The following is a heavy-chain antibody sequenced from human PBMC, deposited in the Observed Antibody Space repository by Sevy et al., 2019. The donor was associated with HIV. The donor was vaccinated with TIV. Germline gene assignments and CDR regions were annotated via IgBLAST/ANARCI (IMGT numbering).Heavy chain of an antibody. CDR1: GFTFSSFA. D-gene: IGHD1-1*01. J-gene: IGHJ1*01. CDR3: ALERLSSDVAEYFQN. Sequence: GGSLRLSCAASGFTFSSFAMHWVRQAPGKGLEWVATISFDASNKHYADSVKSRFTISRDNFQNSLFLQMNSLRPEDTAVYYCALERLSSDVAEYFQNWGQGTLVTVSS. CDR2: ISFDASNK. V-gene: IGHV3-30*04.